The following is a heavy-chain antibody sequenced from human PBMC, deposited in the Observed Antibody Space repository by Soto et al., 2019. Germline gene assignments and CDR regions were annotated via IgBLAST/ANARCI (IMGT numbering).Heavy chain of an antibody. J-gene: IGHJ6*02. CDR2: IYYSGST. V-gene: IGHV4-31*03. CDR1: GGSISSGGYY. D-gene: IGHD5-12*01. CDR3: ARMRRVEMATISPLGYYYYGMDV. Sequence: QVQLQESGPGLVKPSQTLSLTCTVSGGSISSGGYYWSWIRQHPGKGLEWIGYIYYSGSTYYNPSLKSRVTISVDTSKNQFSLKLSSVTAADTAVYYCARMRRVEMATISPLGYYYYGMDVWDQGTTVTVSS.